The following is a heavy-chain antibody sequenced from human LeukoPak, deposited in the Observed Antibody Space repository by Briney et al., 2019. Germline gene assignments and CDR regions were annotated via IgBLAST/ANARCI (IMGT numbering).Heavy chain of an antibody. CDR3: AGEGPNYFDF. CDR2: IYSGGPT. J-gene: IGHJ4*02. CDR1: GFTVNVNY. Sequence: GGSLRLSCAVSGFTVNVNYMSWVRQAPGKGLEWVAVIYSGGPTYYADSVKGRFTISRDNSKNTLYLQMNSLRAEDTAVYYCAGEGPNYFDFWGQGTLVTVSS. V-gene: IGHV3-53*01.